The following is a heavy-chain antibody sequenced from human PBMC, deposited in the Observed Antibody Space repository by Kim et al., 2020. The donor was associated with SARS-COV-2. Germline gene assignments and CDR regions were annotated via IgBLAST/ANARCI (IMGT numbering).Heavy chain of an antibody. CDR2: ISYDGSNK. Sequence: GGSLRLSCAASGFTFSSYGMHWVRQAPGKGLEWVAVISYDGSNKYYADSVKGRFTISRDNSKNTLYLQMNSLRAEDTAVYYFAKEPPWELRGGAVDIWG. CDR1: GFTFSSYG. V-gene: IGHV3-30*18. D-gene: IGHD1-26*01. J-gene: IGHJ3*02. CDR3: AKEPPWELRGGAVDI.